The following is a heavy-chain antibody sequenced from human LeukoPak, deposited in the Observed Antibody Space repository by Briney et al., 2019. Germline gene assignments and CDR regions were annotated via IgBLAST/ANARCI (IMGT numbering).Heavy chain of an antibody. Sequence: PSETLSLTCTVSGGSISSSSYYWGWIRQPPGKGLEWIGSIYYSGSTYYNPSLKSRVTISVDTSKNQFSLKLSSVTAADTAVYYCARVSSSWFKYYYYYGMDVWGQGTTVTVSS. CDR1: GGSISSSSYY. CDR3: ARVSSSWFKYYYYYGMDV. V-gene: IGHV4-39*07. J-gene: IGHJ6*02. CDR2: IYYSGST. D-gene: IGHD6-13*01.